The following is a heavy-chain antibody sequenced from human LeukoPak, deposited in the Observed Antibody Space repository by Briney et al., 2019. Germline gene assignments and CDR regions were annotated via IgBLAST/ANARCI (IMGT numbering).Heavy chain of an antibody. V-gene: IGHV4-30-2*01. CDR3: AKYSGNAHFDS. CDR2: IFQSGST. Sequence: SQTLSLTCAVSGGSISSGDYSRSWIRQPPGKGLEWIGYIFQSGSTYYNPSLKSRVTISVDRSKNQFSLKLSSVTAADTAVYYCAKYSGNAHFDSWGQGTLVTVSS. CDR1: GGSISSGDYS. D-gene: IGHD1-26*01. J-gene: IGHJ4*02.